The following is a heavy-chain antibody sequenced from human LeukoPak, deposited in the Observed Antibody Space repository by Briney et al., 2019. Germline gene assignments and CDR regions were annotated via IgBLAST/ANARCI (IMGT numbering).Heavy chain of an antibody. Sequence: GGSLRLSCAASGFTVSSNYMSWVRQAPGKGLEWVSVIYSGGSTYYADSVKGRFTISRDNSKNTLYLQMNSLRAEDTAVYYCARDITTPVVYYFDYWGQGTLVTVSS. CDR2: IYSGGST. V-gene: IGHV3-53*01. D-gene: IGHD1-1*01. CDR3: ARDITTPVVYYFDY. J-gene: IGHJ4*02. CDR1: GFTVSSNY.